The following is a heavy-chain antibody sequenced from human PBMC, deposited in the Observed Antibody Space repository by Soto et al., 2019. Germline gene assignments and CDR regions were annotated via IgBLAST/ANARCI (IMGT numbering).Heavy chain of an antibody. CDR3: VKDHYGSGSYILDY. V-gene: IGHV3-64D*06. J-gene: IGHJ4*02. D-gene: IGHD3-10*01. CDR2: ISSNGGST. Sequence: EVQLVESGGGLVQPGGSLRLSCSASGFTFSSYAMHWVRQAPGKGLEYVSAISSNGGSTYYADSVKGRFTISRDNSKNTLYLQISSLRAEDTAVYYCVKDHYGSGSYILDYWGQGTLVTVSS. CDR1: GFTFSSYA.